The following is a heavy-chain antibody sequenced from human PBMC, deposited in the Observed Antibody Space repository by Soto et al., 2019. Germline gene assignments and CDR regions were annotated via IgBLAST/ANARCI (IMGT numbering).Heavy chain of an antibody. CDR3: ARAEVVELD. CDR2: IKQDGSEK. Sequence: PGGSLRLSCAASGFTFSNYWMSWVRQAPGKGLEWVANIKQDGSEKYYVDSVKGRFTISRDNAKNSLYLQMNSLRAEDTAVYYCARAEVVELDWGQGTLVTVSS. D-gene: IGHD2-15*01. CDR1: GFTFSNYW. J-gene: IGHJ4*02. V-gene: IGHV3-7*04.